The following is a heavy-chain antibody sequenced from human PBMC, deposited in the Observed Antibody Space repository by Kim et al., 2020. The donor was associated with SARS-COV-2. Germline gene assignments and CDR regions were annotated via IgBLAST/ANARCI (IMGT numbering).Heavy chain of an antibody. D-gene: IGHD5-18*01. Sequence: YADSVKGRFTISRDNAKNSLYLQMNSLGAEDTAVYYCASQYSYGYSTIDYWGQGTLVTVSS. J-gene: IGHJ4*02. CDR3: ASQYSYGYSTIDY. V-gene: IGHV3-21*01.